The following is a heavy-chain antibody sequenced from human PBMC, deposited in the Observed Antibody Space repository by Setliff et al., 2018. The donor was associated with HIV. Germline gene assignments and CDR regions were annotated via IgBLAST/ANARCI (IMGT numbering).Heavy chain of an antibody. Sequence: HPGGSLRLSCAASGFTFSTYWMTWVRQAPGQGLEWVANIQQDGDEIYYLDSVKGRFTISRDNAKNSLYLQMNSLRAEDTAVYYCARWGLPYGIDAWGQGTLVTVSS. CDR3: ARWGLPYGIDA. CDR2: IQQDGDEI. CDR1: GFTFSTYW. J-gene: IGHJ4*02. V-gene: IGHV3-7*01. D-gene: IGHD3-16*01.